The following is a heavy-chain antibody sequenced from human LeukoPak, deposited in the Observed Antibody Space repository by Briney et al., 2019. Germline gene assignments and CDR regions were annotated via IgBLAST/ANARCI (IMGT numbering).Heavy chain of an antibody. CDR2: ISYDGSNK. V-gene: IGHV3-30-3*01. J-gene: IGHJ4*02. CDR1: GFTFSSYA. CDR3: ARDGHIVVVTAIDY. D-gene: IGHD2-21*02. Sequence: GGSLRLSCAASGFTFSSYAMHWVRQAPGKGLEWVAVISYDGSNKYYADSVKGRFTISRDNSKNTLYLQMNSLRAEDKAVYYCARDGHIVVVTAIDYWGQGTLVTVSS.